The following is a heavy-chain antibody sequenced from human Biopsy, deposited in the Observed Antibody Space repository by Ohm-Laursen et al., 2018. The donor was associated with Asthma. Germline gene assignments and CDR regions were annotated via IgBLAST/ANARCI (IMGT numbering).Heavy chain of an antibody. Sequence: SQTLSLTCPVSGGSINIGDYYWSWIRQHPVKGLEWIGYIYYSGSTYYNPSLKSRVSISLDTSKNQFSLSLTSVTAADTAVYYCARTTCGDDGFDPWGQGTLVTVSS. D-gene: IGHD4-17*01. V-gene: IGHV4-31*03. CDR3: ARTTCGDDGFDP. J-gene: IGHJ5*02. CDR1: GGSINIGDYY. CDR2: IYYSGST.